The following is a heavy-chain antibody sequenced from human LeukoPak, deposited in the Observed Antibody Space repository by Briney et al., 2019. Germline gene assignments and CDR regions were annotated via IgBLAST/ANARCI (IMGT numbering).Heavy chain of an antibody. CDR2: INPNSGGT. D-gene: IGHD2-15*01. J-gene: IGHJ4*02. CDR1: GYTFTGYY. V-gene: IGHV1-2*02. Sequence: ASVKVSCEASGYTFTGYYMHWVRQAPGQGLEWMGWINPNSGGTDYAQKFQGRVTMTRDTSISTAYMELSRLRSDDTAVYYCARARTKYCSGGSCYLAYWGQGTLVTVSS. CDR3: ARARTKYCSGGSCYLAY.